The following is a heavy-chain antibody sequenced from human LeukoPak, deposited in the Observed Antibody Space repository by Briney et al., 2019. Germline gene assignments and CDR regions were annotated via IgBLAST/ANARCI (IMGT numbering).Heavy chain of an antibody. CDR3: ARRYSSGWLFDY. J-gene: IGHJ4*02. V-gene: IGHV1-2*02. Sequence: ASVKVSCKASGYTFTGYYMHWVRQAPGQGLEWMGWINPNSGGTNYAQKFQGRVTMTRDTSISTAYMELSRLRSDDTAVYYCARRYSSGWLFDYWGRGTLVTVSP. CDR1: GYTFTGYY. CDR2: INPNSGGT. D-gene: IGHD6-19*01.